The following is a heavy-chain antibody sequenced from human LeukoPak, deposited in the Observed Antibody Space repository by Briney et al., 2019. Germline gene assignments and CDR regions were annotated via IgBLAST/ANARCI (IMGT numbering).Heavy chain of an antibody. Sequence: GGSLRLSCAASGFTFDDYAMHWVRQAPGKGLEWVSGISSNSGSIGYADSVKGRFTISRDNAKNSLYLQMNSLRAEDTALYYCAKGQYSGYDYTGGPFDYWGQGTLVTVSS. CDR2: ISSNSGSI. CDR3: AKGQYSGYDYTGGPFDY. CDR1: GFTFDDYA. V-gene: IGHV3-9*01. D-gene: IGHD5-12*01. J-gene: IGHJ4*02.